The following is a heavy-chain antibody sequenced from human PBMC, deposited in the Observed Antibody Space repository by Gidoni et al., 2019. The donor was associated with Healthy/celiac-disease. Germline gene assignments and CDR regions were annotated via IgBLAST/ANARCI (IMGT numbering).Heavy chain of an antibody. D-gene: IGHD2-2*01. CDR2: IYTSGST. Sequence: QVQLQESGPGLVKPSETLSLTCTVSGGSISSSYWSWIRQPAGKGLEWIGRIYTSGSTNYNPSLKSRVTMSVDTSKNQFSLKLSSVTAADTAVYYCARETLGYCSSTSCYEGAVDYWGQGTLVTVSS. CDR3: ARETLGYCSSTSCYEGAVDY. CDR1: GGSISSSY. V-gene: IGHV4-4*07. J-gene: IGHJ4*02.